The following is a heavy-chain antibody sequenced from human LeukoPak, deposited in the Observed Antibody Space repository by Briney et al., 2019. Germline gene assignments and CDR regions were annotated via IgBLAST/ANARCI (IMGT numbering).Heavy chain of an antibody. CDR3: AKAYDSGAYYYYYYYMDV. D-gene: IGHD3-10*01. J-gene: IGHJ6*03. Sequence: GGSLRLSCAASGFTFSSYGMHWVRQAPGKGLEWVAVISYDGSNKYYADSVKGRFTISRDNSKNTLYLQMNSLRAEDTAVYYCAKAYDSGAYYYYYYYMDVWGKGTTVTVSS. CDR1: GFTFSSYG. V-gene: IGHV3-30*18. CDR2: ISYDGSNK.